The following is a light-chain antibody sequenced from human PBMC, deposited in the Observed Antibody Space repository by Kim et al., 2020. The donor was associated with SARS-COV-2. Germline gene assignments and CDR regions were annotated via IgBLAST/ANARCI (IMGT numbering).Light chain of an antibody. V-gene: IGKV3-20*01. CDR3: QQYGSSPALT. Sequence: EIVLTQSPGTLSLSPGERATLSRRASQSVSSSYLAWYQQKPGQAPRLLIYGASSRATGIPDRFSGSGSGTDFTLTISRLEPEDFAGYYCQQYGSSPALTFGGGTKVDIK. CDR2: GAS. J-gene: IGKJ4*01. CDR1: QSVSSSY.